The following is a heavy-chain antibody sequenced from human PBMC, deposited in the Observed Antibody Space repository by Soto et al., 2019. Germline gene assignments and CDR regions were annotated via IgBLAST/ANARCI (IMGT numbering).Heavy chain of an antibody. V-gene: IGHV4-31*03. J-gene: IGHJ6*02. Sequence: SETLSLTCTVSGGSISSGGYYWSWIRQHPGKGLEWIGYIYYSGSTSYNPSLKRRVTISVDTSKKQFSLNLRSVSAAATGIFFCAGYCSSSMWPEDHDLALEVLSEGATVTVCS. CDR3: AGYCSSSMWPEDHDLALEV. D-gene: IGHD2-2*01. CDR1: GGSISSGGYY. CDR2: IYYSGST.